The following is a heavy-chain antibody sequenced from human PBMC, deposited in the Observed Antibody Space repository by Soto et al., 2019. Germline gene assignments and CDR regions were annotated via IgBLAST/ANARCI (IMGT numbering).Heavy chain of an antibody. J-gene: IGHJ5*02. Sequence: RLSCAASGFTFSSYWMSWVRQAPGKGLEWVANIKQDGSEKYYVDSVKGRFTISRDNAKNSLYLQMNSLRAEDTAVYYCARENGVSIRGGITIFGVVIGWFDPWGQGTLVTVSS. V-gene: IGHV3-7*03. CDR1: GFTFSSYW. CDR3: ARENGVSIRGGITIFGVVIGWFDP. D-gene: IGHD3-3*01. CDR2: IKQDGSEK.